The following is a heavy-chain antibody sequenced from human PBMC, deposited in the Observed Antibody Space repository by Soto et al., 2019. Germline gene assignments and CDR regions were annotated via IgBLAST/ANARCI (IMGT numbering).Heavy chain of an antibody. CDR1: GFTFRSYA. V-gene: IGHV3-23*01. J-gene: IGHJ4*02. D-gene: IGHD1-26*01. CDR3: AKRGSGSQFDY. Sequence: EVQLLESGGSLVQPGGSLRISCAASGFTFRSYAMSWVSQAPGKGLEWVSIISGSGDSAYYADSVKGRFTISRDNSKNTLYLQMNSLRAEHTAIYYCAKRGSGSQFDYWGQGTLVTVSS. CDR2: ISGSGDSA.